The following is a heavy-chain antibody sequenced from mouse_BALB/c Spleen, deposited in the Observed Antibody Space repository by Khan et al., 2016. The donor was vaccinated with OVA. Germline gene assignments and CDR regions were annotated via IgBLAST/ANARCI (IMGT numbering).Heavy chain of an antibody. CDR2: INPSNGYT. CDR3: VRDGAYHRNDGWFAY. V-gene: IGHV1-4*01. J-gene: IGHJ3*01. D-gene: IGHD2-14*01. Sequence: QVQLQQSGAELARPGASVKMFCKASGYTFISYTIHWIKKRPGQGLEWIGYINPSNGYTNYNQKFKDKATLTTDKSSTTAYLQLSSLTSDDSAVYNCVRDGAYHRNDGWFAYWGQGTLVTVSA. CDR1: GYTFISYT.